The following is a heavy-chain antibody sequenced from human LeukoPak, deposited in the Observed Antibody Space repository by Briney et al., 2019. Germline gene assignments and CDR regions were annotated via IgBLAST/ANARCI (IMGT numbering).Heavy chain of an antibody. CDR3: ARAGGYGDTNYFDY. D-gene: IGHD4-17*01. Sequence: GASVKVSCKASGYTFTGYYIHWVRQAPGQGLEWMGGIIPIFGTANYAQKFQGRVTITADKSTSTAYMELSSLRSEDTAVYYCARAGGYGDTNYFDYWGQGTLVTVSS. J-gene: IGHJ4*02. V-gene: IGHV1-69*06. CDR1: GYTFTGYY. CDR2: IIPIFGTA.